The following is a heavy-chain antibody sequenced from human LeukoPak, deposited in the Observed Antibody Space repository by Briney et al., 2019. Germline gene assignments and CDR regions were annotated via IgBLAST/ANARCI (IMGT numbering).Heavy chain of an antibody. V-gene: IGHV3-23*01. D-gene: IGHD2-15*01. CDR2: ISGSGGTT. CDR3: AKQEGYGSHSTCRFDY. Sequence: GGSLRLSCAASGFTFSSYAMSWVRQAPGKGLEWVSAISGSGGTTYYADSVKGRFTISRDNSRNTLYLQMNSLRAEDTAVYYCAKQEGYGSHSTCRFDYWGQGTLVTVSS. CDR1: GFTFSSYA. J-gene: IGHJ4*02.